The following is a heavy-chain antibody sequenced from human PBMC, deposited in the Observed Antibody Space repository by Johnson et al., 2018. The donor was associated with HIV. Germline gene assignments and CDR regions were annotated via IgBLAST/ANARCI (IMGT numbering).Heavy chain of an antibody. J-gene: IGHJ3*02. CDR3: VYDSSGYYAFDM. Sequence: QVQLVESGGGVVQPGRSLRLSCAASGFTFSSYGMHWVRQAPGKGLEWVAVISYDGSKKYYAESVKGRFTISRDNSKNTLSLQMNSLRAEDTAVYYCVYDSSGYYAFDMWGQGTMVTVSS. CDR2: ISYDGSKK. D-gene: IGHD3-22*01. CDR1: GFTFSSYG. V-gene: IGHV3-30*03.